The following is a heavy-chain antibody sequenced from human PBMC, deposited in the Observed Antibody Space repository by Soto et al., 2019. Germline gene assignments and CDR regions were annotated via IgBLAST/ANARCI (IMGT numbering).Heavy chain of an antibody. J-gene: IGHJ5*02. CDR1: GSSFTCHY. CDR2: INPNSGST. D-gene: IGHD3-3*01. Sequence: GXSVKISCKATGSSFTCHYIHLVRQAPGQGLEWMGWINPNSGSTTYAQKFQGRVTMTRDTSISTAYMELSSLRSDDTAVFYCATVEGVVGIWFDTWGQGTQVTVSS. CDR3: ATVEGVVGIWFDT. V-gene: IGHV1-2*02.